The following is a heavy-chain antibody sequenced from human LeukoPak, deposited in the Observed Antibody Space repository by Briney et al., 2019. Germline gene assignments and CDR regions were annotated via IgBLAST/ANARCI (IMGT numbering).Heavy chain of an antibody. V-gene: IGHV1-69*13. J-gene: IGHJ4*02. D-gene: IGHD6-19*01. CDR3: ARGIAVVHYFDY. CDR1: GGTFSSYA. Sequence: ASVKVSCKASGGTFSSYAISWVRQVPGQGLEWMGGIIPIFGTANYAQKFQGRVTITADESTSTAYMELSSLRSEDTAVYYCARGIAVVHYFDYWGQGTLVTVSS. CDR2: IIPIFGTA.